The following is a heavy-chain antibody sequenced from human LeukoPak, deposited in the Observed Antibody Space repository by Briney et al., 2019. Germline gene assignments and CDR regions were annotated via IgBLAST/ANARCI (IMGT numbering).Heavy chain of an antibody. V-gene: IGHV3-74*01. CDR3: AGHFGSGRWHYYYMDV. CDR1: GFIFSSYW. CDR2: IHSDGSSA. J-gene: IGHJ6*03. D-gene: IGHD3-10*01. Sequence: GGSLRLSCAASGFIFSSYWMHWVRQAPGKGRVWVSRIHSDGSSAIYADSVKGRFTISRDNAKNTLYLQMNSLRVDDTAVYYCAGHFGSGRWHYYYMDVWGKGTTVTVSS.